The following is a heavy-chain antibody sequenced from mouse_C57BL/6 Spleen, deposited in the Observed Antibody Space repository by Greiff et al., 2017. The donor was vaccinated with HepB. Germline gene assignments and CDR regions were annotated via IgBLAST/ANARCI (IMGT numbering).Heavy chain of an antibody. D-gene: IGHD1-1*01. CDR2: IYPGDGDT. J-gene: IGHJ1*03. V-gene: IGHV1-80*01. Sequence: VQLQQSGAELVKPGASVKISCKASGYAFSSYWMNWVKQRPGKGLERIGQIYPGDGDTNYNGKFKGKATLTADKSSSTAYMQLSSLTSEDSAVYFCARWFNTTVVAHFDVWSTGTTVTVSS. CDR3: ARWFNTTVVAHFDV. CDR1: GYAFSSYW.